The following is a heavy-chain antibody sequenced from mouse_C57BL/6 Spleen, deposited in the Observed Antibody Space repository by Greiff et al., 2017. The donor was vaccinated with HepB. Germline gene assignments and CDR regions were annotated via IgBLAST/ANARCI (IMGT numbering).Heavy chain of an antibody. CDR3: ARYDYDPYLGY. V-gene: IGHV1-19*01. CDR1: GYTFTDYY. J-gene: IGHJ2*01. D-gene: IGHD2-4*01. CDR2: INPYNGGT. Sequence: EVQLQQSGPVLVKPGASVKMSCKASGYTFTDYYMNWVKQSHGKSLEWIGVINPYNGGTSYNQKFKGKATLTVDKSSSTAYMELNSLTSEDSAVYCCARYDYDPYLGYWGQGTTLTVAS.